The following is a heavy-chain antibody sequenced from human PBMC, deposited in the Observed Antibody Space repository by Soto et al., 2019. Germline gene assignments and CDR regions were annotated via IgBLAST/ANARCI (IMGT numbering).Heavy chain of an antibody. CDR1: GFTFSKYL. Sequence: PGGSLRLSCAVSGFTFSKYLVTWPRQAPGKGLEWVANLNQDGSDIYYVDSVKGRFTVSRDNANNSLYLQMNSLRAEDTAVYYCARGPLDYWGQGTLVTVSS. J-gene: IGHJ4*02. CDR2: LNQDGSDI. V-gene: IGHV3-7*01. CDR3: ARGPLDY.